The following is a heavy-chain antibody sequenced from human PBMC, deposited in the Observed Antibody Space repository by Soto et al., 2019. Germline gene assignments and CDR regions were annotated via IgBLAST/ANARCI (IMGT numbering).Heavy chain of an antibody. Sequence: QVQLVQSGAEVKKPGASVKVSCKASGYTFTSYGISWVRQAPGQGLEWMGWISAYNGNTNYAQKLQGRVTMTTDTSTRPAYMALRSRSSDDTAVYYCARVVVAAVHWFDPWGQGTLVTVSS. D-gene: IGHD6-19*01. CDR3: ARVVVAAVHWFDP. V-gene: IGHV1-18*01. CDR1: GYTFTSYG. J-gene: IGHJ5*02. CDR2: ISAYNGNT.